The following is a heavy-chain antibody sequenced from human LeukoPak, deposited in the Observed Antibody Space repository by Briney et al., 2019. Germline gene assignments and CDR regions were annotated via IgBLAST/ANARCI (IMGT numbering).Heavy chain of an antibody. D-gene: IGHD3-10*01. V-gene: IGHV3-30-3*01. J-gene: IGHJ5*02. CDR2: ISYDGSNK. Sequence: PGGSLRLSCAASGFTFSSYAMHWVRQAPGKGLEWVAVISYDGSNKYYADSVKGRFTISRDNSKNTLYLQMNSLRAEDTAVYYCARLLSGRNNWFDPWGQGTLVTVSS. CDR3: ARLLSGRNNWFDP. CDR1: GFTFSSYA.